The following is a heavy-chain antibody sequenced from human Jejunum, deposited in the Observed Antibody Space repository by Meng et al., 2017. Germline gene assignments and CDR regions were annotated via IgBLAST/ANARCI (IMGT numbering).Heavy chain of an antibody. J-gene: IGHJ5*02. V-gene: IGHV4-30-4*01. CDR1: GGSISSGNYT. CDR3: ARGGNGGRLGDNWFDP. Sequence: QVQLQESGPGLVKPSQTLSLTFTVSGGSISSGNYTWSWIRQPPGKGLEWIGYISFSGKTSYNPPFKSRVTISLDTSKNHFSLTLTSVTVADTAGYYCARGGNGGRLGDNWFDPWGQGTLVTVSS. D-gene: IGHD2-8*01. CDR2: ISFSGKT.